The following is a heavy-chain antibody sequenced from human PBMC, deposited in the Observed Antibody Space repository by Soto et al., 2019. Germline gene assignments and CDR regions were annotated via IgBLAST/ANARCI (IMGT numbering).Heavy chain of an antibody. J-gene: IGHJ4*02. D-gene: IGHD6-6*01. CDR2: ISYDGSNK. CDR3: AKVSRGVPTPDY. Sequence: QVQLVESGGGVVQPGRSLRLSCAASGFTFSSYGMHWVRQAPGKGLEWVAVISYDGSNKYYADSVKGRFTISRDNSKNTLYLQRNSLRAEDTAVYYCAKVSRGVPTPDYWGQGTLVTVSS. CDR1: GFTFSSYG. V-gene: IGHV3-30*18.